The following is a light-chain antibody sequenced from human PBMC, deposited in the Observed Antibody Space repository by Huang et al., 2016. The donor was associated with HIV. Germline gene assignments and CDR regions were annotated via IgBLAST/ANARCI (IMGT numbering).Light chain of an antibody. Sequence: DIQMTQSPSSLSASVGDRVTITCRASQSISSYLNWYQQKPGKAPKLLSYAASSLQSGVPSRFSGSGSGTDFILTISSLQPEDFATYYCQQSYSTPFTFGPGTKVDIK. CDR1: QSISSY. V-gene: IGKV1-39*01. J-gene: IGKJ3*01. CDR2: AAS. CDR3: QQSYSTPFT.